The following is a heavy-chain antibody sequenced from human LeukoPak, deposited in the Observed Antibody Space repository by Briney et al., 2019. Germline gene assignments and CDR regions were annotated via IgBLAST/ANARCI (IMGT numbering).Heavy chain of an antibody. Sequence: GASVKVSCKASGYTFTRYYMHWVRQAPGQGLEWMGIINPSGGSTSYVQKFQGRVTMTRDMSTSTVYMELSSLRSDDTAVYYCARVPASVVAATSPRRKNWFDPWGQGTLVTVSS. D-gene: IGHD2-15*01. J-gene: IGHJ5*02. CDR2: INPSGGST. CDR1: GYTFTRYY. CDR3: ARVPASVVAATSPRRKNWFDP. V-gene: IGHV1-46*01.